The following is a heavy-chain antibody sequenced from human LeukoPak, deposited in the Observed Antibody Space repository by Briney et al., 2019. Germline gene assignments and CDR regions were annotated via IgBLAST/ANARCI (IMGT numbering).Heavy chain of an antibody. CDR1: GGTFSNYA. Sequence: AVTVSFKAAGGTFSNYAISWGRQPPGQGLEGMGRIIPILGIANYAQKFQGRVTITADKSTSTAYMELSSLRSEDTAVYYCARAYYYDSSGYPSHAFDIWGQGTMVAVSS. D-gene: IGHD3-22*01. CDR3: ARAYYYDSSGYPSHAFDI. J-gene: IGHJ3*02. V-gene: IGHV1-69*04. CDR2: IIPILGIA.